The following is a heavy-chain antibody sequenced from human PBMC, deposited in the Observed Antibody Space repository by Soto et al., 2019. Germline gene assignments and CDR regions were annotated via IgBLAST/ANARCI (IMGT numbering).Heavy chain of an antibody. CDR3: AHGQWLPYYMDV. CDR2: ISGSGGSK. V-gene: IGHV3-23*01. CDR1: GFTFSSYA. J-gene: IGHJ6*03. Sequence: GGSLRLSCAASGFTFSSYAMSWVRQAPGKGLEWVSAISGSGGSKYYADSVKGRFTISRDNSKNTLYLQMNSLRAEDTAVYYCAHGQWLPYYMDVWGKGTTVTVSS. D-gene: IGHD6-19*01.